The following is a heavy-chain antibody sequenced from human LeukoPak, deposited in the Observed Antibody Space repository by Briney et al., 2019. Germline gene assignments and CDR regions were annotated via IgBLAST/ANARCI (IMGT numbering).Heavy chain of an antibody. J-gene: IGHJ4*02. D-gene: IGHD5-18*01. CDR3: AKDSGYSYGHGLDY. CDR1: GFTFGTYN. CDR2: MLSDESNK. Sequence: GGSLRLSCAASGFTFGTYNMHWVRQAPGKGLEWVAFMLSDESNKYHADSVKGRFTISRDNSKNALFLQMNSLRDEDTAVYYCAKDSGYSYGHGLDYWGQGTLVTVSS. V-gene: IGHV3-30*02.